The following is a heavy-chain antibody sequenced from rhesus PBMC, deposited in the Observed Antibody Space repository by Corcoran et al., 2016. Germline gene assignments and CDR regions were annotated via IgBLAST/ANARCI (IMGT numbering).Heavy chain of an antibody. CDR1: GGSISSSNW. V-gene: IGHV4-93*02. Sequence: QVQLQESGPAVVKPSETLSLTCAVSGGSISSSNWWSWIRQSPGKGLKWIGGIYGSGGSTEYNPSLKSRFTLSIDTSKNQFSLKLTSVPAADTAVYYCARPLAAAIDYWGQGILVTVSS. CDR3: ARPLAAAIDY. D-gene: IGHD6-25*01. CDR2: IYGSGGST. J-gene: IGHJ4*01.